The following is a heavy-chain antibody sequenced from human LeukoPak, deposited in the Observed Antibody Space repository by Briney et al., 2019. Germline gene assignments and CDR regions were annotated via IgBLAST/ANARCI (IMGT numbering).Heavy chain of an antibody. Sequence: SVKVSCKASGGTFSSYAISLVRQAPGPGLEWMGGITPMFGTANYAQKFQGRVTITTDESTSTAYMELSSVRCTDTSVYYCASRMGSSWYSNWFVPWGPGTLVTVSS. CDR3: ASRMGSSWYSNWFVP. CDR2: ITPMFGTA. V-gene: IGHV1-69*05. J-gene: IGHJ5*02. D-gene: IGHD6-13*01. CDR1: GGTFSSYA.